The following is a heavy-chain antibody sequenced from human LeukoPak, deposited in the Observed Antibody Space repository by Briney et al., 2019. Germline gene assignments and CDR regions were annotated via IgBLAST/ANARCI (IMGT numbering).Heavy chain of an antibody. J-gene: IGHJ3*02. V-gene: IGHV3-7*01. CDR3: AALLADYYDSSGYYYVDDAFDI. CDR2: IRQDGSEE. CDR1: GFSFSSYW. Sequence: GGSLRLSCAASGFSFSSYWMTWVRQAPGKGLEWVANIRQDGSEEYHADSVKGRFTISRDNAKNSLYLQMNSLRAEDTAVYYCAALLADYYDSSGYYYVDDAFDIWGQGTMVTVSS. D-gene: IGHD3-22*01.